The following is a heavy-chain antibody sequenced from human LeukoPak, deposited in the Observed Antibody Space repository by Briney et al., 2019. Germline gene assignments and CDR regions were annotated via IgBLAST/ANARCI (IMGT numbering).Heavy chain of an antibody. CDR1: GDSISSLY. V-gene: IGHV4-59*08. CDR2: IYWNHST. D-gene: IGHD2-21*01. J-gene: IGHJ4*02. Sequence: PSETLSLTCTVSGDSISSLYWSSIRQPPAKGLELIGYIYWNHSTNYNPSLKSRVTITHNTSQNTYALNLTSVTAADTAVYYCARHRLRGRVAVLYYFDYWGRGTLVTVSS. CDR3: ARHRLRGRVAVLYYFDY.